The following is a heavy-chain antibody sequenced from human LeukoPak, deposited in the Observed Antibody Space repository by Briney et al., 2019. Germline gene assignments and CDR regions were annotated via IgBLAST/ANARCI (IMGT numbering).Heavy chain of an antibody. CDR1: GGSISSGSYY. D-gene: IGHD2-2*01. V-gene: IGHV4-61*02. J-gene: IGHJ4*02. CDR2: IYTSGST. CDR3: ARERGPAALYY. Sequence: SETLSLTCTVSGGSISSGSYYWSWIRQPAGKGLEWIGRIYTSGSTNYNPSLKSRVTISVDTSKNQFSLKLSSVTAADTAVYYCARERGPAALYYWGQGTLVTVSS.